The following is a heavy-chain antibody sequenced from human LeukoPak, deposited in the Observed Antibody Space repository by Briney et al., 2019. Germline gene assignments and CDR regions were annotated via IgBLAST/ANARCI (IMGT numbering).Heavy chain of an antibody. J-gene: IGHJ6*02. CDR2: IIPIFGTA. Sequence: SVKVSCKASGGTFSSYAIGWVRQAPGQGLEWMGGIIPIFGTANYAQKFQGRVTITADESTSTAYMELSSLRSEDTAVYYCARALPGYGTSYLYYYYGMDVWGQGTTVTVSS. D-gene: IGHD2-15*01. CDR3: ARALPGYGTSYLYYYYGMDV. CDR1: GGTFSSYA. V-gene: IGHV1-69*13.